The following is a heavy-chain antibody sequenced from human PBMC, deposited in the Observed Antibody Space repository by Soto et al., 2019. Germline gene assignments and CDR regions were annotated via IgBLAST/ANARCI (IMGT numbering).Heavy chain of an antibody. Sequence: GGSQRLFCVVSGFAFSDYAMIWVRQAPGKGLEWVSFINGNGINTYYADSVKGRFTVSRDNSQNTLYLQMTSLRGDDTALYYCAKANTLTRRSISHYFDYWGQGTTVTVSS. CDR2: INGNGINT. D-gene: IGHD3-16*01. CDR1: GFAFSDYA. J-gene: IGHJ4*02. V-gene: IGHV3-23*01. CDR3: AKANTLTRRSISHYFDY.